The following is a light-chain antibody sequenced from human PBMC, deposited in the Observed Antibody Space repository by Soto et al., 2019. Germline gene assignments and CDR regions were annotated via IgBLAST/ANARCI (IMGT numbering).Light chain of an antibody. CDR1: RYVSSN. Sequence: EIVMTQSPATLSVSPGERATLSCRARRYVSSNLAWYQQRPGQAPRLLIYGASTRATGIPARFSGSGSGTDFTLTISRLEPEDFAVYYCQQYGGSPRTFGQGTKVDIK. CDR2: GAS. J-gene: IGKJ1*01. V-gene: IGKV3-15*01. CDR3: QQYGGSPRT.